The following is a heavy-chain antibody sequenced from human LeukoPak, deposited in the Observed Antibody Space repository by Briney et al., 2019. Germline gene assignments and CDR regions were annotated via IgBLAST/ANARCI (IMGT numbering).Heavy chain of an antibody. Sequence: GGSLRLSCAASGFTVSSNYMSWVRQAPGKGLDWVSVIYSGGSTYYADSVKGRFTISRDNSKNTLYLQMNSLRAEDTAVYYCARAVPLRGAALSDYWGQGTLVTVSS. CDR2: IYSGGST. CDR3: ARAVPLRGAALSDY. J-gene: IGHJ4*02. CDR1: GFTVSSNY. V-gene: IGHV3-53*01. D-gene: IGHD3-10*01.